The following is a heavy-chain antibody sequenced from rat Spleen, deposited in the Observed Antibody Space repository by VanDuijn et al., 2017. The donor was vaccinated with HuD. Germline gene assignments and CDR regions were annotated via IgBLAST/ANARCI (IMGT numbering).Heavy chain of an antibody. D-gene: IGHD1-2*01. CDR2: IFYDGSGT. V-gene: IGHV5-17*01. J-gene: IGHJ2*01. Sequence: EVQLVESGGGLVQPGNSLKLSCAASGFIFSDYAMAWVRQSPKKGLEWVATIFYDGSGTYYRDSVKGRFTISRDNAKNTLYLQMDSLRSEDTATYYCAKRHSSLYFDYWGQGVMVTVSS. CDR3: AKRHSSLYFDY. CDR1: GFIFSDYA.